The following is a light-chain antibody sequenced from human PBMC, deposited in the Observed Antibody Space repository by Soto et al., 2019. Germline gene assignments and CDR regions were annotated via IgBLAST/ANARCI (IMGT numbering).Light chain of an antibody. Sequence: QSALTQPASVSGSPGQSITISCTGTSSDVGGYNYVSWYQQHPGKAPKLMIYDVSNRPSGVSNRFSGSKSGNTASLTISGLQAEDEANYYCSSYTVSSTTLYVFGTGTKVTV. CDR1: SSDVGGYNY. V-gene: IGLV2-14*01. CDR2: DVS. CDR3: SSYTVSSTTLYV. J-gene: IGLJ1*01.